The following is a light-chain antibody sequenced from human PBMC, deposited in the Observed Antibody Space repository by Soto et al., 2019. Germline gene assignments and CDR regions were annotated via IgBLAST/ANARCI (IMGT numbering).Light chain of an antibody. CDR3: QQYYSTPLT. Sequence: DIVMTQSPDSLAVSLGERATINCKSSQSVLYSSNNKNYLAWYQQKPGQPPKLLIYWASTRESGVPDRFSGSGXGXXXXLXIXXLXAXDVAVYYCQQYYSTPLTFGGGTKVEIK. V-gene: IGKV4-1*01. J-gene: IGKJ4*01. CDR1: QSVLYSSNNKNY. CDR2: WAS.